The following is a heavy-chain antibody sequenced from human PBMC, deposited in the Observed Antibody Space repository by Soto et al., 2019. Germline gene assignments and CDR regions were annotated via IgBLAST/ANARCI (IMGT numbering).Heavy chain of an antibody. D-gene: IGHD3-10*01. CDR3: ARHAPVPYLLWFGELLDHYYYMDV. CDR2: IYPGDSDT. J-gene: IGHJ6*03. Sequence: EVQLVQSGAEVKKPGESLKISCKGSGYSFTSYWIGWVRQMPGKGLEWMGIIYPGDSDTRYSPSFQGQVTISADKSISTAYLQWSSLKASDTAMYYCARHAPVPYLLWFGELLDHYYYMDVWGKGTTVTVSS. CDR1: GYSFTSYW. V-gene: IGHV5-51*01.